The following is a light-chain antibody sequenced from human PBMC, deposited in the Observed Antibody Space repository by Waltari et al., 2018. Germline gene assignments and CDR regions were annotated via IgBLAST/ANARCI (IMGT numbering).Light chain of an antibody. CDR3: QQRRNWPLT. V-gene: IGKV3-11*01. J-gene: IGKJ4*02. CDR1: QSVSYY. Sequence: EIVLTQSPATLSLSPGERATLSCRASQSVSYYLAWYQHRPGQAPSLLIYDTAHRATGIPDRFIGSGSETDFTLTISSLEPEDFAVYYCQQRRNWPLTFGGGTKVEIK. CDR2: DTA.